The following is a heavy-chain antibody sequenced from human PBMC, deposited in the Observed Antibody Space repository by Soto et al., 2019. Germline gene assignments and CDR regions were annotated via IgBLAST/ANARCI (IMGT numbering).Heavy chain of an antibody. V-gene: IGHV6-1*01. D-gene: IGHD6-19*01. Sequence: SQTLSLTCAISGDSVSSNSAAWNWIRQSPSRGLEWLGRTYYRSKWYNDYAVSVKSRITINPDTSKNQFSLQLNSVTPEDTAVYYCARDLVRSNAQWLVGYYYYGMDVWGQGTTVTVSS. CDR2: TYYRSKWYN. J-gene: IGHJ6*02. CDR3: ARDLVRSNAQWLVGYYYYGMDV. CDR1: GDSVSSNSAA.